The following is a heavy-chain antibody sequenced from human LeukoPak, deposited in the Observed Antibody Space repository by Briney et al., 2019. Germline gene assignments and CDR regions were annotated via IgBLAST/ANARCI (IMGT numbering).Heavy chain of an antibody. CDR3: ARVKYGDYYYYYMDV. J-gene: IGHJ6*03. V-gene: IGHV4-59*01. D-gene: IGHD4-17*01. CDR1: GGSISSYY. Sequence: SETLSLTCTVPGGSISSYYWSWIRQPPGKGLEWIGYIYYSGSTNYNPSLKSRVTISVDTSKNQFSLKLSSVTAADTAVYYCARVKYGDYYYYYMDVWGKGTTVTVSS. CDR2: IYYSGST.